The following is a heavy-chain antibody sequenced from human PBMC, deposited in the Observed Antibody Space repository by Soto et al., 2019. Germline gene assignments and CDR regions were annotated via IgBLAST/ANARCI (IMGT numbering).Heavy chain of an antibody. D-gene: IGHD3-3*01. Sequence: QVQLVESGGGVVQPGRSLRLSCAASGFSFSNNGMHWVRQAPGKGLEWVAIISYDGSNKYYADSVKGRFTISRDNSKNTRYLQMNSLRVEDTAVYYCAKDRVESGLAEIDYWGQGSLVTVSS. V-gene: IGHV3-30*18. J-gene: IGHJ4*02. CDR1: GFSFSNNG. CDR3: AKDRVESGLAEIDY. CDR2: ISYDGSNK.